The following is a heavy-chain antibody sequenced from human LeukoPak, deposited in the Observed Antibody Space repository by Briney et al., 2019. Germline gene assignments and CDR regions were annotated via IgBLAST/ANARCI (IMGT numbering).Heavy chain of an antibody. J-gene: IGHJ4*02. CDR1: GFTLSSYG. D-gene: IGHD4-17*01. Sequence: GGSLRLSCASSGFTLSSYGMHWVRQAPGKGLEWVAVISYDGSNKYYADSVKGRFTISRDNSKNTLYLQMNSLRAEDTAVYYCAKDRHDYGDVPLDYWGQGTLVTVSS. CDR3: AKDRHDYGDVPLDY. CDR2: ISYDGSNK. V-gene: IGHV3-30*18.